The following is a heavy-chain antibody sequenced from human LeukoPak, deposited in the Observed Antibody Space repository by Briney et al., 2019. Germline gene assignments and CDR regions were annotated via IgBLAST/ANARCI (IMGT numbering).Heavy chain of an antibody. J-gene: IGHJ4*02. CDR1: GYTFTGYG. V-gene: IGHV1-18*01. D-gene: IGHD1-26*01. CDR3: ARDPIVYLDG. Sequence: GASVKVSCKASGYTFTGYGISGVRQAPGQGLEWMGWISAYNGNTNYAQKLQGRVTMTTDTSTSTAYMELRSLRSHDTAVYYRARDPIVYLDGWGQGTLVTVSS. CDR2: ISAYNGNT.